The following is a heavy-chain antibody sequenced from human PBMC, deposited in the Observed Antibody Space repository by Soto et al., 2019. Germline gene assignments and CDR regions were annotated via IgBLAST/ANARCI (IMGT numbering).Heavy chain of an antibody. V-gene: IGHV1-3*01. CDR2: INVGNGNT. Sequence: SVKVYCKASGYTFSSYGIHWVRQAPGQRLEWMGWINVGNGNTAYSQKFQGRVTITRDTTASTAYMELSSLTSEDTAVYYCARQDVFAFWGQGTIVPVSS. CDR3: ARQDVFAF. CDR1: GYTFSSYG. J-gene: IGHJ3*01.